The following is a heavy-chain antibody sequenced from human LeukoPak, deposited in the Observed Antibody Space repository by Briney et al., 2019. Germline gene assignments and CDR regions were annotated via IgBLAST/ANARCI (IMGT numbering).Heavy chain of an antibody. CDR1: GGSISSYY. D-gene: IGHD3-10*01. CDR2: IYYSGST. Sequence: SETLSLTCTVSGGSISSYYWSWIRQPPGKGLEWIGYIYYSGSTNYNPSLESRVTISVDTSKNQFSLKLSSVTAADTAVYYCASGSYLYYYYYYMDVWGKGTTVTVSS. V-gene: IGHV4-59*01. CDR3: ASGSYLYYYYYYMDV. J-gene: IGHJ6*03.